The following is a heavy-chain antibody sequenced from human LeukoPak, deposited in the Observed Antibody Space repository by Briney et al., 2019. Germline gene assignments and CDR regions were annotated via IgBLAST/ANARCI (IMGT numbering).Heavy chain of an antibody. Sequence: SETLSLTCTVSGGPISRSGYFWGWIRQPPGKELEWIGIINDSGNTHYSSSLKSRVTISVDTSKNQFSLKLSSVTAADTAVYYCARASVLLSADYWGQGILVIVSA. V-gene: IGHV4-39*07. CDR3: ARASVLLSADY. D-gene: IGHD3-10*01. CDR1: GGPISRSGYF. CDR2: INDSGNT. J-gene: IGHJ4*02.